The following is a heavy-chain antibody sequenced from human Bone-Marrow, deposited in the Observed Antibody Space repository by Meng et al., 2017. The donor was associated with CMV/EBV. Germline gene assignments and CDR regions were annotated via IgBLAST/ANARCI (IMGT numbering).Heavy chain of an antibody. Sequence: SETLSLTCTVSGGSISSYYWNWIRQSPGKGLEWIGYIYNTGSTNYNPSLKSRVIISFDTSKNHFSLKLSSVTAADTAVYFCARGHWLVRYFDYWGQGTLVTVSA. CDR2: IYNTGST. V-gene: IGHV4-59*01. J-gene: IGHJ4*02. D-gene: IGHD6-19*01. CDR1: GGSISSYY. CDR3: ARGHWLVRYFDY.